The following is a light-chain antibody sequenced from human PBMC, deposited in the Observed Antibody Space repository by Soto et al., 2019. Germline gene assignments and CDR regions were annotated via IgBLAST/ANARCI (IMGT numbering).Light chain of an antibody. CDR1: SSDVGGYNY. Sequence: QSALTQPRSVSGSPGQSVTISCTGTSSDVGGYNYVSWYQQHPGKAPKLMIYDVSKRPSGVPDRFSGSKSGNTASLTISGLQAEDEADYYCCSYAGSYTHYAFGPGTEVTVL. CDR2: DVS. J-gene: IGLJ1*01. CDR3: CSYAGSYTHYA. V-gene: IGLV2-11*01.